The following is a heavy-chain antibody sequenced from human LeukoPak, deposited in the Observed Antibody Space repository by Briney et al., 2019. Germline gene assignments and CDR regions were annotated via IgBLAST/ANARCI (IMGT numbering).Heavy chain of an antibody. CDR2: ISAYNGNT. CDR1: GGTFSSYA. V-gene: IGHV1-18*01. CDR3: ARDPDSSGWHYFDY. D-gene: IGHD6-19*01. J-gene: IGHJ4*02. Sequence: ASVKVSCKASGGTFSSYAISWVRQAPGQGFEWMGWISAYNGNTNYAQKLQGRVTMTTDTSTSTAYMELRSLRSDDTAVYYCARDPDSSGWHYFDYWGQGTLVTVSS.